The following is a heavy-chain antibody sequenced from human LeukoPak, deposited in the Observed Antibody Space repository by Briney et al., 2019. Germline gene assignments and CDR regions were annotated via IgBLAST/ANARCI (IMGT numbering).Heavy chain of an antibody. V-gene: IGHV1-18*01. D-gene: IGHD6-13*01. CDR2: VSAYNGNT. Sequence: ASVKVSCKASGYTFTSYGIRWVRKAPGQGLEWMGWVSAYNGNTNYAQKLQGRVTMTTDTSTSTAYMELRSLRSDDTALYYCARDLASISSSWYHLPFDYWGQGTLVTVSS. J-gene: IGHJ4*02. CDR1: GYTFTSYG. CDR3: ARDLASISSSWYHLPFDY.